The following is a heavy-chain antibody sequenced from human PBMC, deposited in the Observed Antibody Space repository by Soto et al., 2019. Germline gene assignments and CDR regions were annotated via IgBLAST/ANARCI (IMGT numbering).Heavy chain of an antibody. CDR1: GFTFSLSA. D-gene: IGHD3-9*01. CDR3: ARGPEYDILTGCDF. J-gene: IGHJ4*02. V-gene: IGHV3-23*04. Sequence: EVQLVESGGGFVQPGESLRLSCAASGFTFSLSAMSWVRQAPGRGLEWVSSISGGGSSTDYAESVKGRFTISRDNSKNTVHLKMNSLRAEETAVYYCARGPEYDILTGCDFWGLGALVTVSS. CDR2: ISGGGSST.